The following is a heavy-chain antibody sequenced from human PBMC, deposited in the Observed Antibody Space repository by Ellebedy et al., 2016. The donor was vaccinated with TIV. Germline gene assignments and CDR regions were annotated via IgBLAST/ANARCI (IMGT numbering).Heavy chain of an antibody. V-gene: IGHV3-53*01. D-gene: IGHD2/OR15-2a*01. CDR3: ARGVLSGY. J-gene: IGHJ4*02. Sequence: GESLKISCAASGFTVSNNHISWVRPAPGKGLEWVSVIYSGGSTYYADSVKGRFTIYRDNSKNTVYLQMNSLRAEVTPVYYCARGVLSGYWGQGTLVTVSS. CDR2: IYSGGST. CDR1: GFTVSNNH.